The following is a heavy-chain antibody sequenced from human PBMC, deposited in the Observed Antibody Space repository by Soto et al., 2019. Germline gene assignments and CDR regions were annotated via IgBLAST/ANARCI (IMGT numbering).Heavy chain of an antibody. CDR2: INPNSGGT. Sequence: ASVKVSCKASGYTFTGYYMHWVRQAPGQGLEWMGWINPNSGGTNYAQKFQGRVTMTRDTSISTAYMELSRLRSDDTAVYYCARIVHVVAATPRDTWGQGTMVTVSS. J-gene: IGHJ3*02. D-gene: IGHD2-15*01. CDR3: ARIVHVVAATPRDT. V-gene: IGHV1-2*02. CDR1: GYTFTGYY.